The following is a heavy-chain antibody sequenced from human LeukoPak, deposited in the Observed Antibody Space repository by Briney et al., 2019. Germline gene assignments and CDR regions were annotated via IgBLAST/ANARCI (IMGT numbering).Heavy chain of an antibody. CDR2: IYISGTT. Sequence: SETLSLTCTVSGGSISSYYWSRIRNPPGKGLEWIGRIYISGTTNYNSSLKSRITMSLDTSKNQLSLKLSSVTAADTAVYYCARDEAGSGYIDYWGQGTLVTVSS. D-gene: IGHD3-22*01. V-gene: IGHV4-4*07. CDR3: ARDEAGSGYIDY. J-gene: IGHJ4*01. CDR1: GGSISSYY.